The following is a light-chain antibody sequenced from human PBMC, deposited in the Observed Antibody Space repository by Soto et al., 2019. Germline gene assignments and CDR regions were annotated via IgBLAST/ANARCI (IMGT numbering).Light chain of an antibody. V-gene: IGLV2-14*03. CDR3: NSLTTSGVVV. CDR2: DVT. J-gene: IGLJ3*02. Sequence: QSALTQPASVSGSPGQSITISCTGTSSDVGGYIFVSWYQQHPGNAPKLIIYDVTSRPSGVSNRFSGSKSGNAASLTISGLQADDEDLSDCNSLTTSGVVVFGRGTKLTVL. CDR1: SSDVGGYIF.